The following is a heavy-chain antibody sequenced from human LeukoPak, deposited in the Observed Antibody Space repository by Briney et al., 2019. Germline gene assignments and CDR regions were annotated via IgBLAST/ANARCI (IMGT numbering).Heavy chain of an antibody. CDR2: MNPNSGNT. Sequence: ASVKVSCKASGYTFTSYDINWVRQATGQGLEWMGWMNPNSGNTGYAQKFQGRVTMTRNTSISTAYMELSSLRSEDTAVYYCAREVTYGSHFDYWGQGTLVTVSS. D-gene: IGHD5-18*01. CDR3: AREVTYGSHFDY. V-gene: IGHV1-8*01. J-gene: IGHJ4*02. CDR1: GYTFTSYD.